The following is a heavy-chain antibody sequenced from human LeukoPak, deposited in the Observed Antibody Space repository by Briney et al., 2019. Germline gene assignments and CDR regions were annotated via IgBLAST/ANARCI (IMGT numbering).Heavy chain of an antibody. D-gene: IGHD3-9*01. CDR1: GGSISSGGYY. V-gene: IGHV4-31*03. CDR3: ARLPYSDILTGSNWFDP. Sequence: PSQTLSLTCTVSGGSISSGGYYWSWIRQHPGKGLEWIGYIYYSGSTYYNPSLKSRVTISVDTSKSQFSLKMRSVTAADTAVYYCARLPYSDILTGSNWFDPWGQGILVTVSS. J-gene: IGHJ5*02. CDR2: IYYSGST.